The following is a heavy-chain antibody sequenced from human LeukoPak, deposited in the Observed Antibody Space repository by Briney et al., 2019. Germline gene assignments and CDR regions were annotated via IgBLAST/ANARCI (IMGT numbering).Heavy chain of an antibody. CDR3: AKSDPYGDSLIEI. Sequence: GGSLRLSCAASGFTFSGYATNWVRQAPGKGLEWLSHISSTGGTIYYADSVKGRLTVSRDNAKNSLYLQMNSLRAEDTAVYYCAKSDPYGDSLIEIWGQGALVTVSS. V-gene: IGHV3-48*03. J-gene: IGHJ4*02. D-gene: IGHD4-17*01. CDR1: GFTFSGYA. CDR2: ISSTGGTI.